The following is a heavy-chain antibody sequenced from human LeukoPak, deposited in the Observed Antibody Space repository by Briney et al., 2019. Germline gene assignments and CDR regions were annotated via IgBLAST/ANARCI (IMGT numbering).Heavy chain of an antibody. J-gene: IGHJ4*02. D-gene: IGHD5-12*01. CDR3: AKGAYDYIEMGYFDS. V-gene: IGHV3-23*01. CDR1: GFTSINYA. Sequence: GGSLRLSCAASGFTSINYAMNWVRQAPGKGLEWVSVLIGSSGSTDYADPVKGRFTISRDTSKNTVFLQMNSLRAEDTAIYYCAKGAYDYIEMGYFDSWGQGSLVTVSS. CDR2: LIGSSGST.